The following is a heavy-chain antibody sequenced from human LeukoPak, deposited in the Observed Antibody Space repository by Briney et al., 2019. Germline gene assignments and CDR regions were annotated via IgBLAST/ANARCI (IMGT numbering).Heavy chain of an antibody. V-gene: IGHV4-59*01. CDR1: GGSISSYY. CDR2: IYDSGST. Sequence: SETLSLTCTVSGGSISSYYWSWIRQPPGKGLEWIGYIYDSGSTNYNPSLKSRVTISGDTSKNQFSLKLSSVTAADTAVYYCARVYSSGYYLNFDYWGQGTLVTVSS. J-gene: IGHJ4*02. CDR3: ARVYSSGYYLNFDY. D-gene: IGHD3-22*01.